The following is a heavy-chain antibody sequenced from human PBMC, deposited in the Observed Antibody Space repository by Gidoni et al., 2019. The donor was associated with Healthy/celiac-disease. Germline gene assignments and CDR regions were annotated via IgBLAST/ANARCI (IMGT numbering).Heavy chain of an antibody. CDR3: AREDIVVVPAAMRGGWFDP. D-gene: IGHD2-2*01. Sequence: QVQLQESGPGLVKPSQTLSLTCTVSGGSISSGDYYWSWIRQPPGKGLEWIGYIYYSGSTYYNPSLKSRVTISVDTSKNQFSLKLSSVTAADTAVYYCAREDIVVVPAAMRGGWFDPWGQGTLVTVSS. J-gene: IGHJ5*02. V-gene: IGHV4-30-4*01. CDR2: IYYSGST. CDR1: GGSISSGDYY.